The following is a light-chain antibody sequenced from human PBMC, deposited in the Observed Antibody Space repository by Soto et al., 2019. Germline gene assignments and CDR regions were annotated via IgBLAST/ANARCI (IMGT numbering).Light chain of an antibody. CDR3: QSYDASNFWV. V-gene: IGLV6-57*01. CDR1: SGSIADNY. J-gene: IGLJ3*02. Sequence: NFMLTQPHSVSESPGKTVTITCTRSSGSIADNYVQWYQQRPGTSPTTVIYEDNQRPSRVPDRFSGSIDSSSNSASLTISGLKTEYEADYYCQSYDASNFWVFGGGTKLTVL. CDR2: EDN.